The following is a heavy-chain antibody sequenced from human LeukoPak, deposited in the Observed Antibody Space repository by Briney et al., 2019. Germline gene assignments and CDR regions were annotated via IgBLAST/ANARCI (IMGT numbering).Heavy chain of an antibody. CDR3: ARGAGVTGTNWVRLDHFDF. D-gene: IGHD1-7*01. V-gene: IGHV1-2*02. CDR1: GYTFTGYY. Sequence: GASVKVSCKASGYTFTGYYMHWVRQAPGQGLEWMGWINPNSGGTNYAQKFQGRVTMTRDKSISTAYMGLTRLSSDDRAVYYCARGAGVTGTNWVRLDHFDFWGQGTLITVSS. CDR2: INPNSGGT. J-gene: IGHJ4*02.